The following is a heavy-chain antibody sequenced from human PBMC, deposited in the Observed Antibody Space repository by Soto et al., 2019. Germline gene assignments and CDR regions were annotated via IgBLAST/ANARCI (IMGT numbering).Heavy chain of an antibody. Sequence: SETLSLTCAVYGGSFSGYYWSWIRQPPGKGLEWIGEINHSGSTNYSPSLKSRVTISVDTSKNQFSLKLSSVTAADTAVYYCARLMGYYYYYYYGMDVWGQGTTVTVSS. CDR3: ARLMGYYYYYYYGMDV. CDR2: INHSGST. CDR1: GGSFSGYY. J-gene: IGHJ6*02. V-gene: IGHV4-34*01. D-gene: IGHD1-26*01.